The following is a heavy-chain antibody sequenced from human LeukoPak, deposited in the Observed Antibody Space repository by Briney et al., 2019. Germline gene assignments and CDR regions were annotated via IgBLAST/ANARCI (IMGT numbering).Heavy chain of an antibody. J-gene: IGHJ4*02. V-gene: IGHV1-2*02. CDR3: ARYCSGGSCYLFGY. Sequence: ASVKVSCKASGYTFTGYYMHWVRQAPGQGLEWMGWINPNSGGTNYAQKFQGRVTMTRDTSISTAYMELSRLRSDDTAVYYCARYCSGGSCYLFGYWGQGTLVTVSS. CDR1: GYTFTGYY. D-gene: IGHD2-15*01. CDR2: INPNSGGT.